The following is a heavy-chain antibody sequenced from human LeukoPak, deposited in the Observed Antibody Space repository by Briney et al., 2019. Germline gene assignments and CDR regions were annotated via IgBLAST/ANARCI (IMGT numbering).Heavy chain of an antibody. J-gene: IGHJ3*02. CDR2: IYYSGST. V-gene: IGHV4-59*01. D-gene: IGHD1-14*01. Sequence: SETLSLTCTVSGGSISSYYWSWIRQPPGKGLEWIGYIYYSGSTNYNPSLKSRVTISVDTSKNQFSLKLSSVTAADTAVYYCARDDSQAEVSGAFDIWGQGTMVTVSS. CDR1: GGSISSYY. CDR3: ARDDSQAEVSGAFDI.